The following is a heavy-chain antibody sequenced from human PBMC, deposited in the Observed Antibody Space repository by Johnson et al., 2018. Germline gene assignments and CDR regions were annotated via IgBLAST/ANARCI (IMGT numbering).Heavy chain of an antibody. CDR3: ASDGWGYSGYDWGAVDI. J-gene: IGHJ3*02. CDR2: ISSSSNYI. D-gene: IGHD5-12*01. Sequence: VQLVESGGGLVQPGGSLRLSCAASGFTFSSYSMNWVRQAPGKGLEWVSSISSSSNYIYYEDSMKGRFTMSRDKAKNSLYLKMKSLRGEVTAVYSCASDGWGYSGYDWGAVDIWGQGTMVTVSS. V-gene: IGHV3-21*06. CDR1: GFTFSSYS.